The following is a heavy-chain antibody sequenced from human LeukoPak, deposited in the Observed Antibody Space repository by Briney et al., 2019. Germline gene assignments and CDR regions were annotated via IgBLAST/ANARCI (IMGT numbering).Heavy chain of an antibody. Sequence: GGSLRLSCAASGFTFSSYSMNWVRQAPGKELEWVSSISSSSSYIYYADSVKGRFTISRDNAKNSLYLQMNSLRAEDTAVYYCARALWSGPVYYGMDVWGQGTTVTVSS. CDR3: ARALWSGPVYYGMDV. CDR1: GFTFSSYS. V-gene: IGHV3-21*06. D-gene: IGHD3-10*01. CDR2: ISSSSSYI. J-gene: IGHJ6*02.